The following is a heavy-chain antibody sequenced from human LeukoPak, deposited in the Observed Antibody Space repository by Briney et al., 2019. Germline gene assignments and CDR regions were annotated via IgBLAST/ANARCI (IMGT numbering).Heavy chain of an antibody. V-gene: IGHV1-2*02. CDR3: ARVAARSVYYMDV. CDR1: GYTFTGYY. D-gene: IGHD6-6*01. Sequence: ASVKVSCKASGYTFTGYYMHWVRQAPGQGLEWMGWINPNSGGTNYAQKFQGRVTMTRDTSISTAYMELSRLRSDDTAVYYCARVAARSVYYMDVWGKGTTVTVSS. J-gene: IGHJ6*03. CDR2: INPNSGGT.